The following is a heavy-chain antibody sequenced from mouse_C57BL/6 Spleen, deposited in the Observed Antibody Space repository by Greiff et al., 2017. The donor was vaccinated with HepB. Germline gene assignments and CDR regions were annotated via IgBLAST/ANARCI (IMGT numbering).Heavy chain of an antibody. Sequence: VQLQQSGAELVKPGASVKISCKASGYAFSSYWMNWVKQRPGKGLEWIGQIYPGDGDTNYNGKFKGKATLTADKSSSTAYMQLRSLTSEDSAVYFFARSFYYYGSSYYAMDYWGQGTSVTVSS. CDR1: GYAFSSYW. J-gene: IGHJ4*01. CDR2: IYPGDGDT. CDR3: ARSFYYYGSSYYAMDY. V-gene: IGHV1-80*01. D-gene: IGHD1-1*01.